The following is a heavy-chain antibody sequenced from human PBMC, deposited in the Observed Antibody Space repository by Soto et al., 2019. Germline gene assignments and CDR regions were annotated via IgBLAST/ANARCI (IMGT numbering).Heavy chain of an antibody. CDR3: AKDLGITGTTEDYYYGMDV. V-gene: IGHV3-43*01. CDR2: ISWDGGST. D-gene: IGHD1-7*01. J-gene: IGHJ6*02. CDR1: GFTFDDYT. Sequence: GESLKISCAASGFTFDDYTMHWVRQAPGKGLEWVSLISWDGGSTYYADSVKGRFTISRDNNKNSLYLQMNSLRTEDTALYYCAKDLGITGTTEDYYYGMDVWGQGTTVTVSS.